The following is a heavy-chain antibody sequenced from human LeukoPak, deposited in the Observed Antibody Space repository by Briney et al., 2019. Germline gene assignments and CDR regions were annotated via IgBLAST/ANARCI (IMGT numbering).Heavy chain of an antibody. V-gene: IGHV1-18*01. Sequence: GASVKVSCKASGYTVTSYGISWVRQAPGQGLEWMGWISAYNGNTNNAQKLKGRVTMTTDTATSTAYMELRGLRADDPAVYYCARGGIYSSGLDYWGQGTLVTVS. J-gene: IGHJ4*02. CDR3: ARGGIYSSGLDY. CDR1: GYTVTSYG. CDR2: ISAYNGNT. D-gene: IGHD6-19*01.